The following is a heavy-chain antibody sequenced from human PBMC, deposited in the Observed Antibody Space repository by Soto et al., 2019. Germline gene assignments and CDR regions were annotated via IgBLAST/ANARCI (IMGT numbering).Heavy chain of an antibody. D-gene: IGHD3-3*01. CDR2: MNPNSGNT. CDR1: GYTFTSCD. CDR3: AGGLGDHLRFLEWLPSNWFDP. Sequence: VVSVKVSCKASGYTFTSCDINWVRQATGQGLEWMGWMNPNSGNTGYAQKFQGRVTMTRNTSISTAYMELSSLRSEDTAVYYCAGGLGDHLRFLEWLPSNWFDPWGQGTLVTVSS. J-gene: IGHJ5*02. V-gene: IGHV1-8*01.